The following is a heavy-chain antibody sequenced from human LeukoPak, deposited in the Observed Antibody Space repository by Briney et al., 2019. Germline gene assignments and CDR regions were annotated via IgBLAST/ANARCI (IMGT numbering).Heavy chain of an antibody. CDR3: ARGEGYSYGPGNYYYYYMDV. V-gene: IGHV1-8*03. CDR1: GYTFTSYD. Sequence: GASVKVSCKASGYTFTSYDINWVRQATGQGLEWMGWMNPNSGNTGYAQKFQGRVTITRNTSISTAYMELSSLRSEDTAVYYCARGEGYSYGPGNYYYYYMDVWGKGTTVTVSS. CDR2: MNPNSGNT. D-gene: IGHD5-18*01. J-gene: IGHJ6*03.